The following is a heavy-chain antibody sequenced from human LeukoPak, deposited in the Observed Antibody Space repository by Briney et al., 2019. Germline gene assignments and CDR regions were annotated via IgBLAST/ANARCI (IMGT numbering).Heavy chain of an antibody. J-gene: IGHJ4*02. CDR2: IYASGST. V-gene: IGHV4-61*02. CDR3: ARVLNGYTSAWYVDY. D-gene: IGHD6-19*01. CDR1: GDSISSGTYY. Sequence: PSQTLSLTCTVSGDSISSGTYYWSCIRQPTGMGLEWIVRIYASGSTNYNPSLTSRVTISIDTSKNQFSLKLSSVTAADTAVYYCARVLNGYTSAWYVDYWGQGTLITVSS.